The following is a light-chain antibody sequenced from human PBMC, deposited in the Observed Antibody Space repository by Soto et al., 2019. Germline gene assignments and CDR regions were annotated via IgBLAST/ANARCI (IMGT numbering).Light chain of an antibody. Sequence: EIVLTQSPGTLSLSPGERATLSCRASQSVSSSYLAWYQQKPGQAPRLLIYGASSRATGIPDRFIGSGSGTDFTLTISRLEPEDFAVYYCQQYGSSRNTFGQGTKLEIK. CDR1: QSVSSSY. J-gene: IGKJ2*01. CDR2: GAS. V-gene: IGKV3-20*01. CDR3: QQYGSSRNT.